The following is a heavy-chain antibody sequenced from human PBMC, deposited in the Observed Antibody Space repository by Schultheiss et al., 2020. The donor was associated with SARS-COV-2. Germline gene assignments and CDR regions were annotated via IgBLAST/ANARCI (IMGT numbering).Heavy chain of an antibody. CDR2: ISYDGSNK. CDR1: GFTFSSYA. J-gene: IGHJ4*02. V-gene: IGHV3-30*01. D-gene: IGHD3-22*01. Sequence: GGSLRLSCAASGFTFSSYALHWVRQAPGKGLEWVAVISYDGSNKYYADSVKGRFTISRDNSKNTLYLQMNSLRAEDTAVYYCSRDYYYDSSGWFGYWGQGTLVTVSS. CDR3: SRDYYYDSSGWFGY.